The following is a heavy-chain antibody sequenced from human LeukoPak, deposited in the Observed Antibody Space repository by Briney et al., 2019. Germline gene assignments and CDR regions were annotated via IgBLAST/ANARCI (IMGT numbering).Heavy chain of an antibody. CDR2: IYYSGST. V-gene: IGHV4-39*07. D-gene: IGHD6-13*01. CDR1: GGSISSSSYY. CDR3: ARDRLAAAGTVWFDP. J-gene: IGHJ5*02. Sequence: SETLSLTCTVSGGSISSSSYYWGWLRQPPGTGLEWVGSIYYSGSTYYNPSLKSRVTISVNTSKNQFSLKLSSVTAADTAVYYCARDRLAAAGTVWFDPWGQGTLVTVSS.